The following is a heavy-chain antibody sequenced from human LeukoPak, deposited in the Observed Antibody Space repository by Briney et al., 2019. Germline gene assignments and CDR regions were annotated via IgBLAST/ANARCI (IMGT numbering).Heavy chain of an antibody. Sequence: ASVKVSCKASVYTFTAYYMHWVRQAPGQGLEWMGSINPDSGDTNYAQNLQGRVTMTRDTSINTAYLDLSRLRSDDTAVYYCAIMGDTFDIWGQGTKVTVSS. V-gene: IGHV1-2*02. J-gene: IGHJ3*02. CDR1: VYTFTAYY. CDR3: AIMGDTFDI. CDR2: INPDSGDT. D-gene: IGHD2-8*01.